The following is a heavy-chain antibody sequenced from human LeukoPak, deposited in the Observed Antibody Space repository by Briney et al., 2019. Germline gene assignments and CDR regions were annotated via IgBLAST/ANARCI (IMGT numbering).Heavy chain of an antibody. CDR1: GFTFDHYG. D-gene: IGHD3-3*01. J-gene: IGHJ4*02. V-gene: IGHV3-30*02. Sequence: GRSLRLSCAVSGFTFDHYGMHWVRQAPGKGLEWVAFIRFDGSNKYYADSVKGRFTISRDNSKNTLWLQMNSLRAEDTAVYYCARGDFWSGYVYWGQGTLVTVSS. CDR2: IRFDGSNK. CDR3: ARGDFWSGYVY.